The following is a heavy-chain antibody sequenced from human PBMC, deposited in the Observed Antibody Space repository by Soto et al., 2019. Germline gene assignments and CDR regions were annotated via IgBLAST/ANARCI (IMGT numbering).Heavy chain of an antibody. V-gene: IGHV2-5*02. CDR2: IYWDDSK. CDR1: GFSLSTSGVG. CDR3: AYKGPDHWPLAY. Sequence: ESGPTLVNPTQTLTLTCTFSGFSLSTSGVGVGWIRQPPGKALEWLAVIYWDDSKHYSPSLRSRLTITKDTSKNQVVLTMTNMDPMDTGTYFCAYKGPDHWPLAYWSQGTLVIGSS. D-gene: IGHD1-1*01. J-gene: IGHJ4*02.